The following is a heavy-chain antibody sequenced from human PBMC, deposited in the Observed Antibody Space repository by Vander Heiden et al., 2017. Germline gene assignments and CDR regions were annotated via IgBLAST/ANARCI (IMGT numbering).Heavy chain of an antibody. J-gene: IGHJ4*02. CDR2: ALSSSTST. CDR1: GLGFSNYT. V-gene: IGHV3-21*01. D-gene: IGHD3-16*01. Sequence: EGQVVESGGGLVKPGGSLRLSCTTSGLGFSNYTMHWVRQAPGKGLEWVAAALSSSTSTFYADSVKGRFTISRDNAKNSLFLQMNSLRVEDTARYYCATAPKGGAYWGQGTLVTVSS. CDR3: ATAPKGGAY.